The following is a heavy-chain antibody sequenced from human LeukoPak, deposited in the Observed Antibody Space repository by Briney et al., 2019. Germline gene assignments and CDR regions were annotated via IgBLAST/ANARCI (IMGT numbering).Heavy chain of an antibody. CDR1: GGSISNYY. V-gene: IGHV4-59*01. J-gene: IGHJ4*02. D-gene: IGHD6-13*01. CDR2: ISYSGST. Sequence: SETLSLTCTVSGGSISNYYRSWIRQPPGKGLEWIGYISYSGSTNYNPSLKSRVTMSVDTSKNQFSLKLSSVTAADTAVYYCARRSSSWSFDSWGQGTLVTVSS. CDR3: ARRSSSWSFDS.